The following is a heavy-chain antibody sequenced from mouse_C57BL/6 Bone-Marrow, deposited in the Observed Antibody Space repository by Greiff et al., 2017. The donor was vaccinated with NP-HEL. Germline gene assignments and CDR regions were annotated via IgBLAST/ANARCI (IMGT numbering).Heavy chain of an antibody. CDR1: GFTFSSYA. J-gene: IGHJ4*01. Sequence: EVHLVESGGGLVKPGGSLKLSCAASGFTFSSYAMSWVRQTPEKRLEWVATISDGGSYTYYPDNVKGRFTISRDNAKNNLYLQKSHLKSEDTAMYYCARRYRDAMDYWGQGTSVTVSS. CDR3: ARRYRDAMDY. CDR2: ISDGGSYT. D-gene: IGHD2-12*01. V-gene: IGHV5-4*03.